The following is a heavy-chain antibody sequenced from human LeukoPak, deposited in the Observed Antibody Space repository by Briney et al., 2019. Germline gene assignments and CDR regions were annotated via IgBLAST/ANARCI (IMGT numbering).Heavy chain of an antibody. CDR3: ARDIYDSSGYYYLSVLGY. D-gene: IGHD3-22*01. J-gene: IGHJ4*02. CDR2: IWYDGSNK. CDR1: GFTFSSYG. V-gene: IGHV3-33*01. Sequence: GGSLRLSCAASGFTFSSYGMHWVRQAPGKGLEWVAVIWYDGSNKYYADPVKGRFTISRDNSKNTLYLQMNSLRAEDTAVYYCARDIYDSSGYYYLSVLGYWGQGTLVTVSS.